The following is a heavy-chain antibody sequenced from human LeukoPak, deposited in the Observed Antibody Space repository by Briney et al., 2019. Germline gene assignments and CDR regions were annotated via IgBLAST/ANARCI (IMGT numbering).Heavy chain of an antibody. J-gene: IGHJ4*02. CDR3: ARHLTGGTYPIDY. Sequence: PSETLSLTCTVSGGSISSYYWSWIRQPAGKGLEWIGRIYSTGSTNYNPSLKSRVTMSVDTSKNQFSLRLRSVTAADTAVYYCARHLTGGTYPIDYWGRGTLVTVSS. D-gene: IGHD3-16*01. V-gene: IGHV4-4*07. CDR2: IYSTGST. CDR1: GGSISSYY.